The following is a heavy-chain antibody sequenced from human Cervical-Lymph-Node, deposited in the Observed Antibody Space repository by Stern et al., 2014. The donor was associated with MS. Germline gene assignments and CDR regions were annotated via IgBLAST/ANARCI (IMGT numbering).Heavy chain of an antibody. D-gene: IGHD5-18*01. CDR1: GFSLSHARMG. CDR3: ARIEDNYGHMGEFNY. CDR2: IFSNDEK. J-gene: IGHJ4*02. Sequence: QVTLRESGPVLVKPTETLTLTCSVSGFSLSHARMGVSWIRQPPGKPLEWLAHIFSNDEKFSSTSLKSRLTLSRDTSKSQVVLTMTNMDPVDTATYYCARIEDNYGHMGEFNYWGQGTLVTVSS. V-gene: IGHV2-26*01.